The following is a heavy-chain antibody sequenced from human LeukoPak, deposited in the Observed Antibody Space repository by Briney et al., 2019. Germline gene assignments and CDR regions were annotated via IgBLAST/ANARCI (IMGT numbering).Heavy chain of an antibody. CDR1: GFTFSSYA. CDR2: ISGSGGST. Sequence: GGSLRLSCAASGFTFSSYAMSWVRQAPGKGLEWVSAISGSGGSTYYADSVKGRFTISRDNSKNTLYLQMNSLRAEDTAVYYCASHNYYDSSGYSSWGQGTLVTVSS. V-gene: IGHV3-23*01. D-gene: IGHD3-22*01. CDR3: ASHNYYDSSGYSS. J-gene: IGHJ4*02.